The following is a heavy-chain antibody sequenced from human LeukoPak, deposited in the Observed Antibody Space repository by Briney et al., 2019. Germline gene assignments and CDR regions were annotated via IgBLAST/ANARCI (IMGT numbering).Heavy chain of an antibody. CDR3: ATRRTTGYYLFDY. D-gene: IGHD3-9*01. V-gene: IGHV1-18*01. CDR1: GYTFTSYG. Sequence: GASVKVSCKASGYTFTSYGISWVRQAPGQGLEWLGWISVYNGHTNYAQKLQGRVTMTTDTSTTTAYMELRTLRSDDTAVYYCATRRTTGYYLFDYWGQGTLVTVSS. J-gene: IGHJ4*02. CDR2: ISVYNGHT.